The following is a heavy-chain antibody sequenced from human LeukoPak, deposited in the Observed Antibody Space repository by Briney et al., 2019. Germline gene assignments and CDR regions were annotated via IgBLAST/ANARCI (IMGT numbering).Heavy chain of an antibody. CDR1: GGSISSGGYY. CDR2: IYYSGST. D-gene: IGHD6-13*01. Sequence: SETLSLTCTVSGGSISSGGYYWSWIRQPPGKGLEWIGYIYYSGSTNYNPSLKSRVTISVDTSENQFSLKLSSVTAADTAVYYCARSPVWQQLAHFDYWGQGTLVTVSS. CDR3: ARSPVWQQLAHFDY. J-gene: IGHJ4*02. V-gene: IGHV4-61*08.